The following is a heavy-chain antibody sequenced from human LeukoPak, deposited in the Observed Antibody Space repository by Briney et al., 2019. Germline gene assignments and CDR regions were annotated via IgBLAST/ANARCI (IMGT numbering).Heavy chain of an antibody. Sequence: GGSLRLSCAASGFIFSSYAMSWVRQAPGKGLEWVSVISGNGGITHYADSVKGRFTISRDNSKNTVYLLMNSLRAEDTAVYYCAKDFTGVVVVILDYWGQGTLVTVSS. CDR1: GFIFSSYA. D-gene: IGHD3-22*01. V-gene: IGHV3-23*01. CDR3: AKDFTGVVVVILDY. J-gene: IGHJ4*02. CDR2: ISGNGGIT.